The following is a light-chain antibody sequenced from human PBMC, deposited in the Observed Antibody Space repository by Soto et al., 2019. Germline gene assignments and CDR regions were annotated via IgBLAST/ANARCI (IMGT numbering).Light chain of an antibody. CDR2: AAS. CDR1: QGISSY. Sequence: AIRRTQSPSSLSASTGDRVTITSRASQGISSYLAWYQQKPGKAPNLLNYAASTWQSGVPSRYSGSESGTDFTHTISCLQSEDLAPYFCQQYYSYPWTFGQETKEEIK. CDR3: QQYYSYPWT. V-gene: IGKV1-8*01. J-gene: IGKJ1*01.